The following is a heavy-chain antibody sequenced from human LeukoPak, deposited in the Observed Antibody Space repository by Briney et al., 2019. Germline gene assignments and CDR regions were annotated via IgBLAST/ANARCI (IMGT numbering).Heavy chain of an antibody. CDR3: ATYYYDSGGFHFHH. D-gene: IGHD3-22*01. CDR1: GFTFRSYG. CDR2: ISSNGGRT. Sequence: GGSLRLSCAASGFTFRSYGMHWVRQAPGKGLEYFSAISSNGGRTYYANSVKGRFTISRDNSRNTLYLQMGSLRAEDMAVYYCATYYYDSGGFHFHHWGQGTLVTVSS. J-gene: IGHJ1*01. V-gene: IGHV3-64*01.